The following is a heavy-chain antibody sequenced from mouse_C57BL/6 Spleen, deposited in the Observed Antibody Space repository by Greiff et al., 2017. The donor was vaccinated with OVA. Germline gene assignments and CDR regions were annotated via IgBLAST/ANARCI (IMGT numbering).Heavy chain of an antibody. D-gene: IGHD2-3*01. J-gene: IGHJ4*01. CDR2: ISYDGSN. V-gene: IGHV3-6*01. CDR3: AREGDDGEAMDD. Sequence: EVQLVESGPGLVKPSQSLSLTCSVTGYSITSGYYWNWIRQFPGNKLEWMGYISYDGSNNYNPSLKNRISITRDTSKNQFFLKLNSVTTEDTATYYCAREGDDGEAMDDWGQGTSVTVSS. CDR1: GYSITSGYY.